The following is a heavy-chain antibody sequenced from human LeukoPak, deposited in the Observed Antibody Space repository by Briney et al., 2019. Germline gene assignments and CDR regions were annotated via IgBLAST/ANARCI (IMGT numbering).Heavy chain of an antibody. CDR3: ARFRHQLLTSWFDP. CDR1: GYTFTSYD. CDR2: MNPNSGNT. J-gene: IGHJ5*02. Sequence: ASVKVSCKASGYTFTSYDINWVRQATGQGLEWMGWMNPNSGNTGYAQKFQGRVTITRNTSISTAYMELSSLRSEDTAVYYCARFRHQLLTSWFDPWGQGTLVTVSS. D-gene: IGHD2-2*01. V-gene: IGHV1-8*03.